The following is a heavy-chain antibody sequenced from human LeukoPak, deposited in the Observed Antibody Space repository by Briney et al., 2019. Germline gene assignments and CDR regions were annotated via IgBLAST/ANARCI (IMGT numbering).Heavy chain of an antibody. CDR1: GGSISSGDYY. CDR2: IYYSGST. J-gene: IGHJ4*02. Sequence: PSETLSLTCTVSGGSISSGDYYWSWILQPPGKGLEWIGYIYYSGSTYYNPSLKSRVTISVDTSKNQFSLKLSSVTAADSAVYYCATTIGMYSKLDYWGQGTLVTVSS. V-gene: IGHV4-30-4*01. CDR3: ATTIGMYSKLDY. D-gene: IGHD4-11*01.